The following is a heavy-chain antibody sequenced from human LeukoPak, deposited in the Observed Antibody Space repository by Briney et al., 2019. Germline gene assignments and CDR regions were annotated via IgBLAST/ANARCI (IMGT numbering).Heavy chain of an antibody. D-gene: IGHD6-13*01. CDR1: GFTFSSYS. CDR2: ISSSSSYI. V-gene: IGHV3-21*01. CDR3: ARALGSSLDY. J-gene: IGHJ4*02. Sequence: AGGSLRLSCAASGFTFSSYSMNWVRQAPGKGLEWVSSISSSSSYIYYADSVKGRSTISRDNAKNSLYLQMNSLRAEDTAVYYCARALGSSLDYWGQGTLVTVSS.